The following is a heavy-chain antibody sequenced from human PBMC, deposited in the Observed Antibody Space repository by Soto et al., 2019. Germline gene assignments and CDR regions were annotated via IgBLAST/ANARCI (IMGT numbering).Heavy chain of an antibody. Sequence: SETLSLTCTVSGGSISSHYWSWVRQAPGKGLEWIGHIYYRGSTNYNPSLRSRSTISVDTSKNQFSLKLNSVTTADAAVYYCARDGREASGMDVWGQGTKVTVSS. V-gene: IGHV4-59*11. J-gene: IGHJ6*02. D-gene: IGHD1-26*01. CDR3: ARDGREASGMDV. CDR1: GGSISSHY. CDR2: IYYRGST.